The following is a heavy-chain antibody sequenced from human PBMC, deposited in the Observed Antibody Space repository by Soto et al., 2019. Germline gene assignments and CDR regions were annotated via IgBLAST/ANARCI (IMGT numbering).Heavy chain of an antibody. V-gene: IGHV1-46*03. CDR3: AREFSPPNVGIAVADPRDYFDY. CDR2: INPSGGST. Sequence: GASVKVSCKSSGYTFISYYMHCVRQAPGQGLEWMGIINPSGGSTSYAQKFQGRVTMTRDTSTSTVYMELSSLRSEDTAVYYCAREFSPPNVGIAVADPRDYFDYWGQGTRVTVSS. J-gene: IGHJ4*02. D-gene: IGHD6-19*01. CDR1: GYTFISYY.